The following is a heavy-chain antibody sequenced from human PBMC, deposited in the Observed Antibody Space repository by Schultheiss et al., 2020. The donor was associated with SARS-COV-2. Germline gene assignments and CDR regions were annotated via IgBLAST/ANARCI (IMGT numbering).Heavy chain of an antibody. J-gene: IGHJ2*01. CDR1: GGSISSYY. CDR2: IYTSGST. D-gene: IGHD3-22*01. Sequence: SETLSLTCTVSGGSISSYYWSWIRQPAGKGLEWIGRIYTSGSTTYNPSLKSRVTMSVDTSKNQFSLKLSSVTAADTAVYYCARDRHYYDSSGYSPYWYFDLWGRGTLVTVSS. CDR3: ARDRHYYDSSGYSPYWYFDL. V-gene: IGHV4-4*07.